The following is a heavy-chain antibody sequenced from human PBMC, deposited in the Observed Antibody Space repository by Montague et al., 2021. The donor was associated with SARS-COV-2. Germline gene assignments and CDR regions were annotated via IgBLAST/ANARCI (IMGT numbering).Heavy chain of an antibody. V-gene: IGHV6-1*01. D-gene: IGHD2-8*01. Sequence: CAISGDSVSSNSAAWNWIRQSPSRSLEWLGRTYYRSKWYNDYAVSVKSRITINPDTSKNQFSLQLNSVTPEDTAVYYCARDDPYCTNGVCYTGNWFDPWGQGTLVTVSS. CDR2: TYYRSKWYN. CDR1: GDSVSSNSAA. J-gene: IGHJ5*02. CDR3: ARDDPYCTNGVCYTGNWFDP.